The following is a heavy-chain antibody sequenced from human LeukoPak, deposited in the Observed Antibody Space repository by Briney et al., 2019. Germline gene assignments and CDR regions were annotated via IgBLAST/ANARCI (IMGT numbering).Heavy chain of an antibody. V-gene: IGHV3-23*01. CDR1: GFTFSRSS. Sequence: PGGSLRLSCAASGFTFSRSSLSWVRQAPGQGLEWVSSMSGAGDIAHYAESVRGRFTISRDNSRNTLYLQMNSLRADDTALYYCARDNVGALDYWGHGTLVTVSS. D-gene: IGHD1-26*01. CDR3: ARDNVGALDY. CDR2: MSGAGDIA. J-gene: IGHJ4*01.